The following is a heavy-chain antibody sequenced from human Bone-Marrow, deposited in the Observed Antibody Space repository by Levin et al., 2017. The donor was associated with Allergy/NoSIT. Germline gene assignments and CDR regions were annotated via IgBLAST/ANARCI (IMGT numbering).Heavy chain of an antibody. J-gene: IGHJ1*01. D-gene: IGHD6-13*01. CDR1: GFTVSSSY. CDR3: ARVGGVAAGIWGYLQD. Sequence: PGGSLRLSCAASGFTVSSSYMIWVRQAPGKGLECVSVIYSSGSGGSTYYVDSVKGRFTISRDNSKNTVYLHMNSLRAEDTAVYYCARVGGVAAGIWGYLQDWGQGTLVTVSS. CDR2: IYSSGSGGST. V-gene: IGHV3-53*01.